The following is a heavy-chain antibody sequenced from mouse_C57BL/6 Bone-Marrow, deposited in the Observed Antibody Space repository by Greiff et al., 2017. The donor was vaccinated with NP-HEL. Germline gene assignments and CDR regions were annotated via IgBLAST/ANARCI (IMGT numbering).Heavy chain of an antibody. D-gene: IGHD1-1*01. Sequence: EVKLMESGGGLVQPGGSLSLSCAASGFTFTDYYMSWVRQPPGKALEWLGFIRNKANGYTTAYSSSVKGRFTISRDNSQSILYLQMNALRAEDSATYYCARYRVPYYADYWGQGTTLTVSS. CDR3: ARYRVPYYADY. J-gene: IGHJ2*01. CDR2: IRNKANGYTT. V-gene: IGHV7-3*01. CDR1: GFTFTDYY.